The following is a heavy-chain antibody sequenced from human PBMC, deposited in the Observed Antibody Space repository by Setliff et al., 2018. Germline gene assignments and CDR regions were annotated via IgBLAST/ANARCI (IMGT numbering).Heavy chain of an antibody. CDR2: LHTSGTT. D-gene: IGHD1-26*01. CDR3: ARDNTIVGATDC. CDR1: GGSITSGSYY. V-gene: IGHV4-61*02. J-gene: IGHJ4*02. Sequence: SQTLSLTCAVSGGSITSGSYYWSWIRQPAGEGLEWIGRLHTSGTTVYNPSLKGRVTISADTSTNHFSLKLTSVTAADTAVYYCARDNTIVGATDCWGQGALVTVSS.